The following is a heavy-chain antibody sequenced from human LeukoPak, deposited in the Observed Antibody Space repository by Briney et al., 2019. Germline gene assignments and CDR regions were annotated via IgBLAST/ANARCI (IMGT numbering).Heavy chain of an antibody. D-gene: IGHD2-2*02. CDR1: GYTLTELS. CDR3: ATDNGYCSSTSCYRGGY. J-gene: IGHJ4*02. Sequence: GASVKVSCKVSGYTLTELSMHWVRQAPGKGLEWMGGFDPEDGETIYAQKFQGRVTMTEDTSTDTAYMELSSLRSEDTAVYYCATDNGYCSSTSCYRGGYWGQGTLVTVSS. CDR2: FDPEDGET. V-gene: IGHV1-24*01.